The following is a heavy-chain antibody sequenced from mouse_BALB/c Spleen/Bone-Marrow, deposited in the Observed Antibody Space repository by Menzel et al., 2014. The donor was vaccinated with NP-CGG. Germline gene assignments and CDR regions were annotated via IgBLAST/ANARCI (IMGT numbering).Heavy chain of an antibody. D-gene: IGHD2-1*01. CDR1: VFSFTNYW. J-gene: IGHJ4*01. Sequence: LQQSGAELAKPGASAKMRCKASVFSFTNYWMHWIKQRPGQGLEWIGYINPSTGYTEYNQKFKDKATLTADKSSSTAYIQLRSLTSENSAVYYCARKGYGNYHYYAMHYWGQGTSVPVS. CDR2: INPSTGYT. V-gene: IGHV1-7*01. CDR3: ARKGYGNYHYYAMHY.